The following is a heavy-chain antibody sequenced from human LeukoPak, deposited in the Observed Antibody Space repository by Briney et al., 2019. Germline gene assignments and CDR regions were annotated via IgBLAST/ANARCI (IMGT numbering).Heavy chain of an antibody. J-gene: IGHJ4*02. Sequence: PGGSLRLSCAASGFTFDDYAMHWVRQAPGKGLEWVSGISWNSGSIGYADSVKGRFTISRDNAKNSLYLQMNSLRAEDTALYYCAKEMGMITFGGVIVDWGQGTLVTVSS. CDR1: GFTFDDYA. CDR3: AKEMGMITFGGVIVD. V-gene: IGHV3-9*01. CDR2: ISWNSGSI. D-gene: IGHD3-16*02.